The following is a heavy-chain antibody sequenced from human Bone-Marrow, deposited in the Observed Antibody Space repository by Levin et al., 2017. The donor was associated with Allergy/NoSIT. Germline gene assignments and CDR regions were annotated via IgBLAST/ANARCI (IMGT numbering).Heavy chain of an antibody. CDR1: GFPFSDYS. J-gene: IGHJ6*02. V-gene: IGHV3-11*01. CDR3: AKDFAAISEGNYYGIDL. CDR2: ISNSGRKI. Sequence: GGSLRLSCAASGFPFSDYSMNWIRQAPGKGLEWISYISNSGRKIYYADSVKGRFTISRDNGKKLLHLQMNSLRAADTAVYYCAKDFAAISEGNYYGIDLWGQGTTVIVTS. D-gene: IGHD2-15*01.